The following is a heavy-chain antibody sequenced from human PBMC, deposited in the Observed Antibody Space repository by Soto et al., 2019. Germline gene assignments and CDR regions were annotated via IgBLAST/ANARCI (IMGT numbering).Heavy chain of an antibody. V-gene: IGHV4-39*01. CDR1: GGSISSGNYY. CDR2: IYYSGST. Sequence: TSETLSLTCTVSGGSISSGNYYWAWIRQPPGKGLEWIGSIYYSGSTYYNPSLKSRVTISVDTSKNQFSLKLSSVTAADTAVYYCASPYFDFWGQGTLVTVSS. CDR3: ASPYFDF. J-gene: IGHJ4*02.